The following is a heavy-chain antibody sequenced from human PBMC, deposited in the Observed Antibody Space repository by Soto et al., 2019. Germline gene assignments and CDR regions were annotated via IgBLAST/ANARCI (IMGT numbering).Heavy chain of an antibody. CDR1: GFTFSDYA. D-gene: IGHD3-10*01. CDR3: PKGMALTVYGVYTLFDY. Sequence: GGSRRFSFKGAGFTFSDYAMTWVRQVPGEGLEWVSVISGSGDNRFYASSAKGRFAISRDNSKNVMYLKMNSLSADDAAVYFSPKGMALTVYGVYTLFDYWGLGTLVT. V-gene: IGHV3-23*01. J-gene: IGHJ4*01. CDR2: ISGSGDNR.